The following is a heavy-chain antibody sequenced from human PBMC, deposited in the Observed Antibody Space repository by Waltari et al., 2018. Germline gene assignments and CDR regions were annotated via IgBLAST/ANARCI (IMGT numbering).Heavy chain of an antibody. CDR3: AKDVEQWLVGWFDP. CDR2: ISSSGSTI. V-gene: IGHV3-48*03. Sequence: EVQLVESGGGLVQPGGSLRLSCAASGFTFSSYEMNWVRQAPGKGLEWVSYISSSGSTIYYADSVKGRFTISRDNAKNTLYLQMNSLRAEDTAVYYCAKDVEQWLVGWFDPWGQGTLVTVSS. CDR1: GFTFSSYE. D-gene: IGHD6-19*01. J-gene: IGHJ5*02.